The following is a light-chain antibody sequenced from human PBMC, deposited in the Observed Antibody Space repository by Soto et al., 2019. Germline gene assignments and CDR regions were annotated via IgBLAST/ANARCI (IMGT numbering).Light chain of an antibody. CDR3: QSYDSSLSGSGV. Sequence: QSVLTQPHSVSGAPGQRGTISCTGSSSNIGAGYDVHWYQQLPGTAPKLLIYGNSNRPSGVPDRFSGSKSGTSASLAITGLQAEDEADYCCQSYDSSLSGSGVFGTGTKVTVL. CDR1: SSNIGAGYD. J-gene: IGLJ1*01. CDR2: GNS. V-gene: IGLV1-40*01.